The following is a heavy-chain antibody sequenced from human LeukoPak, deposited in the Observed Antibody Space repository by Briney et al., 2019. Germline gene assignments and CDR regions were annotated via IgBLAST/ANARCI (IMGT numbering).Heavy chain of an antibody. Sequence: SETLSLTCTVSGGSISSGGSYWSWIRQHPGKGLEWIGYIYYSGSTYYNPSLKSRVTISVGTSKNQFSLKLSSVTAADTAVYYCARRSSPGAFDIWGQGTMVTVSS. CDR2: IYYSGST. D-gene: IGHD2-2*01. V-gene: IGHV4-31*03. CDR1: GGSISSGGSY. CDR3: ARRSSPGAFDI. J-gene: IGHJ3*02.